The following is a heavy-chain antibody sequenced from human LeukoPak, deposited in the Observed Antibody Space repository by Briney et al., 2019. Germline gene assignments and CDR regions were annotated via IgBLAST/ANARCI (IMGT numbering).Heavy chain of an antibody. CDR1: GFTFSSYA. CDR3: ARRWQSSFDY. J-gene: IGHJ4*02. D-gene: IGHD4-23*01. V-gene: IGHV3-30-3*01. Sequence: PGGSLRLSCAASGFTFSSYAMHWVRQAPGKGLEWVAVISYDGSNKYYADSVKGRFTISRDNSKNTLYLQVNSLRAEDTAVYYCARRWQSSFDYWGQGTLVTVSS. CDR2: ISYDGSNK.